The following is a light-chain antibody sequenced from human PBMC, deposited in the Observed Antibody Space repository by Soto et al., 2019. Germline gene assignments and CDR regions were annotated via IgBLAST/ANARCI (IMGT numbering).Light chain of an antibody. CDR1: QSVGSY. J-gene: IGKJ1*01. CDR3: KHYGGPPPWT. CDR2: GAY. V-gene: IGKV3-20*01. Sequence: ENVLTQSPGTLSLSPGERATLSCRASQSVGSYLGWYQKKPGQAPRLLIYGAYNRTTGIPDRFSGSGSGTAFTLTISRLEPEDFAVYSCKHYGGPPPWTFGQGTKVEIK.